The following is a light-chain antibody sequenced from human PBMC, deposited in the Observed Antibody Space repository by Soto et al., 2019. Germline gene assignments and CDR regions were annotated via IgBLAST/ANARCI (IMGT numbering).Light chain of an antibody. V-gene: IGLV1-40*01. J-gene: IGLJ3*02. CDR2: GNS. Sequence: QAVVTQPPSVSGAPGQRVTISCTGSSSNIGAGYDVHWYQQLPGTAPKLLIYGNSNRPSGVPDRFSGSKSGTSASLAITGRQAEEEADYYCQSYDSSLRGSVFGGGTKVTVL. CDR1: SSNIGAGYD. CDR3: QSYDSSLRGSV.